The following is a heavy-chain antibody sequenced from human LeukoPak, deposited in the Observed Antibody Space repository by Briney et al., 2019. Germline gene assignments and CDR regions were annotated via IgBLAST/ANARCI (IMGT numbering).Heavy chain of an antibody. D-gene: IGHD2-8*01. Sequence: GGXXXSWIRQHPGKGLEWIGYIYYSGNTYYTPSLKSRLTISLYTSKNQFSLKLSSVTAADTAVYFCARDLNGLFDNWGQGTLVT. CDR3: ARDLNGLFDN. J-gene: IGHJ4*02. V-gene: IGHV4-31*02. CDR2: IYYSGNT. CDR1: GGXX.